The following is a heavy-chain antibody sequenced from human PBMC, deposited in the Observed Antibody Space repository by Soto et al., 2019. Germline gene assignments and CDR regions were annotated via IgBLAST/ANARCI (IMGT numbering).Heavy chain of an antibody. V-gene: IGHV3-23*01. D-gene: IGHD2-21*02. Sequence: DVHLLESGGGWVPPGGSLRLSWAASGFSFSRYAMIWVRQAPGKGQEWVSGITGSGGTIEYAASVKGRFTLSRDNSKNTVDLQMNSLRAEDTAMDYCPKDHISGDGLWLLAYWVQGILVTAS. CDR1: GFSFSRYA. CDR3: PKDHISGDGLWLLAY. CDR2: ITGSGGTI. J-gene: IGHJ4*02.